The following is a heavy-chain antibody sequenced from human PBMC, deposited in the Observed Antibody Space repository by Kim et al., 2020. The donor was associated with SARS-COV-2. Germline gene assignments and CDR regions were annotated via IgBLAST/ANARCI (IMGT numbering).Heavy chain of an antibody. D-gene: IGHD3-3*01. J-gene: IGHJ4*02. CDR1: GGSFSGYY. CDR2: INHSGST. Sequence: SETLSLTCAVYGGSFSGYYWSWIRQPPGKGLEWIGEINHSGSTNYNPSLKSRVTISVDTSKNQFSLKLSSVTAADTAVYYCARGQQTYYDFWSGYYTSYYFDYWGQGTLVTVSS. CDR3: ARGQQTYYDFWSGYYTSYYFDY. V-gene: IGHV4-34*01.